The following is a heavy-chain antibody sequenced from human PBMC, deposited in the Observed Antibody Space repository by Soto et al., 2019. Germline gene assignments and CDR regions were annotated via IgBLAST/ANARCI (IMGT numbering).Heavy chain of an antibody. V-gene: IGHV4-4*07. D-gene: IGHD3-10*01. CDR1: CGSIISYY. Sequence: TVSCGSIISYYWSLIRQPAGKALEWIGRIYTSGSTNYNPSLKSRVTMSVDTSKNQFSLKLSSVTAADTAVYYCGRDGEGCDPLGQGTLVPVS. J-gene: IGHJ5*02. CDR3: GRDGEGCDP. CDR2: IYTSGST.